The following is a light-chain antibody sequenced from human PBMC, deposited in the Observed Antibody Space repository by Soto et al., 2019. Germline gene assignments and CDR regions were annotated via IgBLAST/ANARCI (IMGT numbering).Light chain of an antibody. CDR2: GAS. V-gene: IGKV3-20*01. Sequence: EIVLTQSPGTLSLSPGERATLSCRASQSVSSMYLAWYQHKPGQAPRLLIYGASSRATGIPDRFSGSGSGTDFNLTISRLEPEDFAVYYCQQYGSSSWTFGQGTKVEIK. CDR3: QQYGSSSWT. J-gene: IGKJ1*01. CDR1: QSVSSMY.